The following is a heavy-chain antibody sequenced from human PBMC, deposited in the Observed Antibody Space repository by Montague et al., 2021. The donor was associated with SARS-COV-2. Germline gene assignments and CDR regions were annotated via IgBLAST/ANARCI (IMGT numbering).Heavy chain of an antibody. J-gene: IGHJ4*02. CDR1: GFTFSSYE. CDR3: AREYSSSSGIPYYFDY. Sequence: YLRLSCAASGFTFSSYEMNWVRQAPGKGLEWVSYISGRGSTIYYADSVKGRFTISRDNVKNSLSLQMNSLRVEDTAVYYCAREYSSSSGIPYYFDYWGQGTLVTVSS. CDR2: ISGRGSTI. D-gene: IGHD6-13*01. V-gene: IGHV3-48*03.